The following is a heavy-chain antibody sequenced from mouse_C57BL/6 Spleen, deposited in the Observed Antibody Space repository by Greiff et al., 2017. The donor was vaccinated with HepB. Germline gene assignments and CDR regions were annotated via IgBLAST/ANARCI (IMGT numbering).Heavy chain of an antibody. J-gene: IGHJ1*03. D-gene: IGHD4-1*02. CDR2: IRLKSDNYAT. CDR3: TGPNWDWYFDV. CDR1: GFTFSNYW. Sequence: DVMLVESGGGLVQPGGSMKLSCVASGFTFSNYWMNWVRQSPEKGLEWVAQIRLKSDNYATHYAESVKGRFTISRDDSKSRVYLQMNNLRAEDTGIYYCTGPNWDWYFDVWGTGTTVTVSS. V-gene: IGHV6-3*01.